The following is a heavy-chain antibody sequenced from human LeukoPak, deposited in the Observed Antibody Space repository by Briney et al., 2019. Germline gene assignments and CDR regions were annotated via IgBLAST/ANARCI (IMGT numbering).Heavy chain of an antibody. CDR1: GGSISSYY. CDR3: ARETSYYGSGSYYRVNWFDP. J-gene: IGHJ5*02. V-gene: IGHV4-59*01. CDR2: IYYSGST. D-gene: IGHD3-10*01. Sequence: SETLSLTCTVSGGSISSYYWSWIRQPPGKGLEWIGYIYYSGSTNYNPSLKSRVTISVDTSKNQFSLKLSSVTAADTAVYYCARETSYYGSGSYYRVNWFDPWGQGTLVTVSS.